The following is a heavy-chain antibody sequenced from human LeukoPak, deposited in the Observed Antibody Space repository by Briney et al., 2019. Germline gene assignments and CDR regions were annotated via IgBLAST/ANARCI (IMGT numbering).Heavy chain of an antibody. V-gene: IGHV3-7*01. D-gene: IGHD5-24*01. J-gene: IGHJ6*02. CDR2: IKQDGSEK. Sequence: GGSLRLSCAASGFTFSSYWMSWVRQAPGKGLEWVANIKQDGSEKYYVDSVKGRFTISRDNAKNSLYLQMNSLRAEDTAVYYCAREGVEMATIVYYYCYGMDVWSQGTTVTVSS. CDR1: GFTFSSYW. CDR3: AREGVEMATIVYYYCYGMDV.